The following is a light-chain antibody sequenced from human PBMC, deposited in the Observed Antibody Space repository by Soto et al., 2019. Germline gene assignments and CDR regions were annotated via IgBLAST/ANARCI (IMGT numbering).Light chain of an antibody. J-gene: IGKJ1*01. CDR3: QQYGTSPWT. V-gene: IGKV3-20*01. CDR1: QSVSSSY. Sequence: EIVLTQSPGTLSLSPGERATLSCRASQSVSSSYLAWYQQKPGQAPRLLIYGASSRATGIPDRFSGSGSGTNFTLPISRLGPEDFAVYYCQQYGTSPWTFGQGPRVDIK. CDR2: GAS.